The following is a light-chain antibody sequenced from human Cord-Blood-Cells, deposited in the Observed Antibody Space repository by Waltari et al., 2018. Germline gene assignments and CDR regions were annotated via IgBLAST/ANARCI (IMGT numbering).Light chain of an antibody. V-gene: IGLV2-14*01. CDR2: DVS. J-gene: IGLJ1*01. CDR1: SRDVGGYNY. Sequence: QSALTQPAPVSGSPGQSITISCTGTSRDVGGYNYVPWYQQHPGKAPKLMIYDVSNRPSGVSNRFSGSKSGNTASLTISGLQAEDEADYYCSSYTSSSTLVFGTGTKVTVL. CDR3: SSYTSSSTLV.